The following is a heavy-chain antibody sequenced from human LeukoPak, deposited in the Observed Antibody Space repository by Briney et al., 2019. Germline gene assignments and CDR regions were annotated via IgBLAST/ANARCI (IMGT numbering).Heavy chain of an antibody. D-gene: IGHD3-22*01. V-gene: IGHV3-23*01. CDR3: ARGESYYDSSGSDY. J-gene: IGHJ4*02. CDR1: GFTFSSYA. Sequence: GGSLRLSCAASGFTFSSYAMSWVRQAPGKGLEWVSAISGSGGSTYYADSVKGRFTISRDNAKNSLYLQMNSLRAEDTAVYYCARGESYYDSSGSDYWGQGTLVTVSS. CDR2: ISGSGGST.